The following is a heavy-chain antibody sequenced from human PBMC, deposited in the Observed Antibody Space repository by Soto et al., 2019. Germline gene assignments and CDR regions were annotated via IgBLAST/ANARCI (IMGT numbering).Heavy chain of an antibody. CDR3: AKFYCISTMCQAPAAKSTGGFEI. CDR1: GFTFSSYA. Sequence: EPQLLESGGGLGHPGGSLRLSCAASGFTFSSYAMSWVRQAPGKGLEWVAAISGSGVSTYYADSVRGRSTISRDNSKKTVDMQMNSLSAEDKAVYYCAKFYCISTMCQAPAAKSTGGFEIWGQGPLVTVSS. CDR2: ISGSGVST. D-gene: IGHD2-2*01. J-gene: IGHJ3*02. V-gene: IGHV3-23*01.